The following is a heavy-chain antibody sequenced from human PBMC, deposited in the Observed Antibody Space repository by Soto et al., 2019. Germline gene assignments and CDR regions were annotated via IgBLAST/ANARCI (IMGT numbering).Heavy chain of an antibody. V-gene: IGHV3-7*01. CDR1: GFTFSSYW. CDR3: ERCYYFWSGYYTIPNYFDY. CDR2: IKQDGSEK. J-gene: IGHJ4*02. Sequence: GGSLRLSCAASGFTFSSYWMSWVRQAPGKGLEWVANIKQDGSEKYYVDSVKGRFTISRDNAKNSLYLQMNSLRAEDTAVYYCERCYYFWSGYYTIPNYFDYWGQGTLVTVSS. D-gene: IGHD3-3*01.